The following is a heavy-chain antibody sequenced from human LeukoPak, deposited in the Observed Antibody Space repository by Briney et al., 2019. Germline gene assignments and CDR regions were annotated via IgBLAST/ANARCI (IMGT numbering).Heavy chain of an antibody. J-gene: IGHJ2*01. D-gene: IGHD3-10*01. CDR1: GFTFSSYW. Sequence: QPGGSLRLSCAASGFTFSSYWMHWVRQAPGKGLVWVSRINTDGSSTSYADSVKGRFTISRDNAKNTLYLQMNSLRAEDTAVYYCARDLGAERFGEYFDLWGRGTLVTVSS. CDR2: INTDGSST. CDR3: ARDLGAERFGEYFDL. V-gene: IGHV3-74*01.